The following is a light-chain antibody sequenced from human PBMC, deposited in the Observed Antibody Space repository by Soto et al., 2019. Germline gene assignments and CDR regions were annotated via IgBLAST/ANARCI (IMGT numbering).Light chain of an antibody. CDR2: EVS. J-gene: IGLJ1*01. Sequence: QSALTQPASVSGSPGQSITISCTGTSSDVGGYNYVSWYQQHPGKAPRLIIYEVSNRPSGFSNRFSGSKSDNTASLTISGXXXXXXXDXYFNSYTSKSTGVFGTGTKLTVL. V-gene: IGLV2-14*01. CDR3: NSYTSKSTGV. CDR1: SSDVGGYNY.